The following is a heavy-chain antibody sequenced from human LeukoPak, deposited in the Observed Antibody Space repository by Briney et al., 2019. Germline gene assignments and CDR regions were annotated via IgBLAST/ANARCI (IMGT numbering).Heavy chain of an antibody. CDR2: INHSGST. V-gene: IGHV4-34*01. D-gene: IGHD3-3*01. J-gene: IGHJ5*02. CDR3: ARGVLRFLIPNWFDP. CDR1: GGSFGGYY. Sequence: PSETLSLTCAVYGGSFGGYYWNWIRQPPGKGLEWIGEINHSGSTNYNPSLKSRVTISVDTSKNQFSLKLSSVTAADTAVYYCARGVLRFLIPNWFDPWGQGTLVTVSS.